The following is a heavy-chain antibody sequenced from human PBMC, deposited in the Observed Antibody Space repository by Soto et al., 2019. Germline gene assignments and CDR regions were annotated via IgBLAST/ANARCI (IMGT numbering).Heavy chain of an antibody. J-gene: IGHJ4*02. CDR2: ISWDSSTI. CDR1: GFTFDNCG. CDR3: VQGRYPTMATPLDH. V-gene: IGHV3-9*01. Sequence: ESGGGLVQPGRYLRLSCAASGFTFDNCGMHWVRQAPGKGLEWVAGISWDSSTIGYADSVKGRFIISRDDAKNSLYLQMDSLRGEDTALYYCVQGRYPTMATPLDHWGQGTQVIVSS. D-gene: IGHD2-15*01.